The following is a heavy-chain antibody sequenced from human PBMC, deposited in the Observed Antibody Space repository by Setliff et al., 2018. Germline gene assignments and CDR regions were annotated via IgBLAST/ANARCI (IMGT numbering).Heavy chain of an antibody. CDR3: AGGDSAAYPDY. Sequence: ASVKVSCKASGYTFTTYNIHWVRQAPGQRLEWMGWVSGVNGNMKNSQKFQGRVTITRDTSASTAYMELSSLTFEDTAVYYCAGGDSAAYPDYWGRGTLVTVSS. J-gene: IGHJ2*01. D-gene: IGHD2-2*01. CDR1: GYTFTTYN. V-gene: IGHV1-3*01. CDR2: VSGVNGNM.